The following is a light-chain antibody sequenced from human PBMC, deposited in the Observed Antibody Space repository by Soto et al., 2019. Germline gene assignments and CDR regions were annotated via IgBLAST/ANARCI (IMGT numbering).Light chain of an antibody. CDR2: AAS. CDR1: QSVSSTY. J-gene: IGKJ1*01. CDR3: QQYGSSSVG. V-gene: IGKV3-20*01. Sequence: EIELTQSPGTLSLSPGERATLSCRASQSVSSTYLAWYQHKPGHAPRLLIYAASSRASGIPDRFSGSGSGTEFTLTISSLEPEDFAVYYCQQYGSSSVGFGQGTKVELK.